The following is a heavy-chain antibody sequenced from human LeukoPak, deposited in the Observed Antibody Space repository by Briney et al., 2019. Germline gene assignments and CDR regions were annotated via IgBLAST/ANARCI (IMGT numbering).Heavy chain of an antibody. J-gene: IGHJ4*02. Sequence: GRSLRLSCAASGFTFSNAWIRCGCQAPGKGLEWVGRIKSKTDGGTTDYAAPVKGRFTISRDDPKNTLYLQMNSLKTEDTAVYYCTTEYYYDSSGYYYNFDYWGQGTLVTVSS. V-gene: IGHV3-15*01. CDR3: TTEYYYDSSGYYYNFDY. D-gene: IGHD3-22*01. CDR1: GFTFSNAW. CDR2: IKSKTDGGTT.